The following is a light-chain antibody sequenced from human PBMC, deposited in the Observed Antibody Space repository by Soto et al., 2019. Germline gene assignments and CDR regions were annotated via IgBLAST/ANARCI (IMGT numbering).Light chain of an antibody. CDR1: QNISSY. Sequence: IVLTQSPATLALSPGKRATLSCRASQNISSYLIWYQQKPGQPPRXLIYGASNRATGIPDRFSGSGSGTDFPLTISRLDPEDFVVYYCQQYGSSPRTFGQGTRWIS. J-gene: IGKJ1*01. CDR3: QQYGSSPRT. CDR2: GAS. V-gene: IGKV3-20*01.